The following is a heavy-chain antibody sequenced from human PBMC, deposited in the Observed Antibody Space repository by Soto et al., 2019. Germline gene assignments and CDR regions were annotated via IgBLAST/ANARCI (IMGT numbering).Heavy chain of an antibody. Sequence: SETLSLTCTVSGGSISSSSYYWGWIRQPPGKGLEWIGSIYYSGSTYYNPSLKSRVTISVDTSKNHFSLKLSSVTAADTAVYYCARRIRRQLVQDYYYGMDVWGQGTTVTVSS. V-gene: IGHV4-39*01. CDR2: IYYSGST. CDR1: GGSISSSSYY. CDR3: ARRIRRQLVQDYYYGMDV. D-gene: IGHD6-13*01. J-gene: IGHJ6*02.